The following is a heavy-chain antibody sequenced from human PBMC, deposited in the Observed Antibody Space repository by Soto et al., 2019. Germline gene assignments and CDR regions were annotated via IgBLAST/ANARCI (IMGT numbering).Heavy chain of an antibody. Sequence: EVQLVESGGGLVQPGGSLRLSCAASGFTFSSYSMNWVRQAPGKGLEWVSYISSSSSTIYYADSVKGRFTISRDNAKNSLYLEMNSLRVEDTAVYYCVRDWGGLGYWGQGTLVTVSS. CDR1: GFTFSSYS. CDR3: VRDWGGLGY. D-gene: IGHD3-10*01. J-gene: IGHJ4*02. V-gene: IGHV3-48*01. CDR2: ISSSSSTI.